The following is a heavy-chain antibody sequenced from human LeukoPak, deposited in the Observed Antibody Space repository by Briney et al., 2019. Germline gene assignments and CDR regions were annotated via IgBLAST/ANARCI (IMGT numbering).Heavy chain of an antibody. V-gene: IGHV4-30-2*01. J-gene: IGHJ4*02. Sequence: SETLSLTCAVSGGSISSGGYYWSWIRQPPGKGLEWIGYIYHSGSTYYNPSLKSRVTISVDRFKNQFSLKLSSVTAADTAVYYCARGAPHFDYWGQGTLVTVSS. CDR1: GGSISSGGYY. CDR3: ARGAPHFDY. CDR2: IYHSGST.